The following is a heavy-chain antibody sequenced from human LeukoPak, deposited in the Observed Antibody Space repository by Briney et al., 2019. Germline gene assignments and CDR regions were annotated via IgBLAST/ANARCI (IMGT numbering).Heavy chain of an antibody. CDR2: INPSGGST. J-gene: IGHJ3*02. D-gene: IGHD2-15*01. V-gene: IGHV1-46*01. CDR3: ARARPSPDIVVVVAATRGAFDI. Sequence: ASVKVSCKASGYTSTSYYMHWVRQAPGQGLEWMGIINPSGGSTSYAQKFQGRVTMTRDMSTSTVYMELSSLRSEDTAVYYCARARPSPDIVVVVAATRGAFDIWGQGTMVTVSS. CDR1: GYTSTSYY.